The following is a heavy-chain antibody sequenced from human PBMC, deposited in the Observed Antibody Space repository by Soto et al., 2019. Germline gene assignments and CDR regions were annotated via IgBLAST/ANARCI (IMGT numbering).Heavy chain of an antibody. CDR1: GYTSSSYG. CDR2: ISVFNGDT. CDR3: ATKDDHKDDQPYYYGMDV. J-gene: IGHJ6*02. D-gene: IGHD3-16*01. Sequence: QVQLLQSGGEVKTPGTSLKVSCEAIGYTSSSYGINWVRQAPGQGLEWMGWISVFNGDTQYAKKFQGRVAITKDPGTSTAHMELRSLRSDDAAVYFCATKDDHKDDQPYYYGMDVWGQGTTVTVSS. V-gene: IGHV1-18*01.